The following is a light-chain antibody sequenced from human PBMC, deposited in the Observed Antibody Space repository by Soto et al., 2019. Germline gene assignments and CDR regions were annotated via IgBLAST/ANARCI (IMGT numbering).Light chain of an antibody. V-gene: IGLV2-14*01. CDR2: EVT. CDR3: SSFATSGTTVI. J-gene: IGLJ2*01. Sequence: QPASVSGSPGQSITISCTGTNNDVGAYPYVSWYQQHPGTAPKLIIYEVTNRPSGISDRFSGSKSGNTASLTISGLQAEDESDYYCSSFATSGTTVIFGGGTKVTVL. CDR1: NNDVGAYPY.